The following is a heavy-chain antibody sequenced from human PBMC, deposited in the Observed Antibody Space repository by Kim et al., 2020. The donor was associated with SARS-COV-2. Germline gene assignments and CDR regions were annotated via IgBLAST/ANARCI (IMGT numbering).Heavy chain of an antibody. CDR2: IYYSGST. J-gene: IGHJ5*02. Sequence: SETLSLTCTVSGGSISSSSYYWGWIRQPPGKGLEWIGSIYYSGSTYYNPSLKSRVTISVDTSKNQFSLKLSSVTAADTAVYYCARHFEITLILVVITPAGFDPWGQGTLVTVSS. CDR3: ARHFEITLILVVITPAGFDP. CDR1: GGSISSSSYY. V-gene: IGHV4-39*01. D-gene: IGHD3-22*01.